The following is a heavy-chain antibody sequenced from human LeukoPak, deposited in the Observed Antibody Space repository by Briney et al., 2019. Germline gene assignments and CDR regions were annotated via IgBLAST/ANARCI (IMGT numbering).Heavy chain of an antibody. V-gene: IGHV4-59*01. Sequence: PSETLSLTCTVSGGSISSYYWSWIRQPPGKGLEWIGDIYYSGSTNYNPSLKRRVTISVDTSKNQFSLKLSSVTAADTAVYYCARGRLYSSSWYDYWGQGTLVTVSS. CDR1: GGSISSYY. CDR2: IYYSGST. J-gene: IGHJ4*02. D-gene: IGHD6-13*01. CDR3: ARGRLYSSSWYDY.